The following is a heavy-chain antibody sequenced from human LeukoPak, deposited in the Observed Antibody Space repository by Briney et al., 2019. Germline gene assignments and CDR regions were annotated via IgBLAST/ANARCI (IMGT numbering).Heavy chain of an antibody. CDR1: GGSISSYY. J-gene: IGHJ5*02. D-gene: IGHD2-21*01. Sequence: SETLSLTCTVSGGSISSYYWSWIRQPPGEGLEWIGYIYYSGSTNYNPSLKSRVTISVDTSKNQFSLKLSSVTAADTAVYYCARHSYSANWFDPWGQGTLVTVSS. CDR3: ARHSYSANWFDP. CDR2: IYYSGST. V-gene: IGHV4-59*01.